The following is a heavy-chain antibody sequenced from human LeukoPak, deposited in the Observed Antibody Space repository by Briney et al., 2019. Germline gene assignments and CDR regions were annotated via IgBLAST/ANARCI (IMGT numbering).Heavy chain of an antibody. CDR1: GYTFTGYY. CDR2: INPNSGGT. V-gene: IGHV1-2*02. J-gene: IGHJ3*02. CDR3: ARAGDYYDSSGHHDAFDI. Sequence: ASVTVSCKASGYTFTGYYMHWVRQAPGQGLEWMGWINPNSGGTNYAQKFQGRVTMTRDTSISTAYMELSRLRSDDTAVYYCARAGDYYDSSGHHDAFDIWGQGTMVTVSS. D-gene: IGHD3-22*01.